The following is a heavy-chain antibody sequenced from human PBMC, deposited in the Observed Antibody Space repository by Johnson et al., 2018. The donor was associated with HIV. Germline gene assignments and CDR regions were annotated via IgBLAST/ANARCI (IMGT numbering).Heavy chain of an antibody. V-gene: IGHV3-33*08. CDR3: ASRYTVDAFDI. J-gene: IGHJ3*02. CDR1: GFSVSSYG. D-gene: IGHD1-1*01. CDR2: IWYDGSNK. Sequence: QEKLVESGGGTVQPGGSLRLSCAASGFSVSSYGMHWVRQAPGKGLEWVAVIWYDGSNKYYADSVKGRFTISRDNAKNSLYLQMNSLRAEDTAVYYCASRYTVDAFDIWGQGTMVTVSS.